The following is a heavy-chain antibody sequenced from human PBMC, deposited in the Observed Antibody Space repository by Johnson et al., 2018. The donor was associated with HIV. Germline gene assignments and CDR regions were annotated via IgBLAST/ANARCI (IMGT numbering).Heavy chain of an antibody. CDR3: ARVASGAFDI. J-gene: IGHJ3*02. V-gene: IGHV3-33*01. D-gene: IGHD3-3*01. CDR2: IWYDGSNK. CDR1: GFTFSSYG. Sequence: VQLVESGGGVVQPGRSLRLSCAASGFTFSSYGMHWVRQAPGKGLEWVAVIWYDGSNKYYADSVKGRFTISRDNSKNTLYLQMNSLRAEDTAVYYCARVASGAFDIWDQGTMVTVSS.